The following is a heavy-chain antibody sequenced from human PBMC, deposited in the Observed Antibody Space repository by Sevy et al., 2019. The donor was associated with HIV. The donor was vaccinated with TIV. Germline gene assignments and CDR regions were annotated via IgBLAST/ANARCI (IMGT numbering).Heavy chain of an antibody. V-gene: IGHV3-21*01. CDR3: ARDRRIAVAGGGGGFDY. D-gene: IGHD6-19*01. CDR2: ISSSSSYI. CDR1: GFTFSSYS. Sequence: GGSLRLSCAASGFTFSSYSMNWVRQAPGKGLEWVSSISSSSSYIYYADSVKGRFTISRDKAKDSRYLEMNSLRAEDTAVYYCARDRRIAVAGGGGGFDYWGQGTLVTVSS. J-gene: IGHJ4*02.